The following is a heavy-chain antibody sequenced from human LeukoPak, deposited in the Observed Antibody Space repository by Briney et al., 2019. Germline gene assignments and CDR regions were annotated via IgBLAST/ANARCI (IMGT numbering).Heavy chain of an antibody. D-gene: IGHD5-12*01. V-gene: IGHV3-23*01. CDR1: GFSFNTYG. J-gene: IGHJ4*02. CDR2: SGSGGTT. CDR3: AKDLGTGYALDY. Sequence: PGGSLRLSCAASGFSFNTYGMTWVRQAPGKGLEWVSGSGSGGTTYSADSVEGRFTISRDNSKNTLYLQMNSLRAEDTAVYHCAKDLGTGYALDYWGQGTLVTVSS.